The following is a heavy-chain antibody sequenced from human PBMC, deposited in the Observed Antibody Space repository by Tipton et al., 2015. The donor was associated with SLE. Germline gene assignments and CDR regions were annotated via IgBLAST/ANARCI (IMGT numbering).Heavy chain of an antibody. CDR3: ARGYGDTGY. D-gene: IGHD4-17*01. Sequence: TLSLTCTVSGGSISSHYWSWIRQPPGKGLEWIGYIYYSGNTNYSPSLKSRVTIPVDTSKNQFSLKLTSVTAADTAVYYCARGYGDTGYWGQGTLVTVSS. V-gene: IGHV4-59*11. CDR1: GGSISSHY. CDR2: IYYSGNT. J-gene: IGHJ4*02.